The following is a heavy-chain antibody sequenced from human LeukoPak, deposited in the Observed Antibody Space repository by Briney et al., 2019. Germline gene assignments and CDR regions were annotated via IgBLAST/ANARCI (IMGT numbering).Heavy chain of an antibody. Sequence: ASVKVSCKASGYTFTGQFMHWVRQAPGQGLEWMGWINPNTGDTNYAQKFQGRVTMTRDTTINTAYMDLSRLTSDDTAVYYCASYPRYMSSPPFDYWGHGTLVTVSS. D-gene: IGHD5-12*01. CDR3: ASYPRYMSSPPFDY. V-gene: IGHV1-2*02. CDR1: GYTFTGQF. CDR2: INPNTGDT. J-gene: IGHJ4*01.